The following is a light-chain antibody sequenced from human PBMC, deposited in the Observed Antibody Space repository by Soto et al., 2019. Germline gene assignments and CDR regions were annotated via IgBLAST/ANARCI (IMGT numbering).Light chain of an antibody. CDR1: QSVSSY. J-gene: IGKJ5*01. Sequence: EIVLTQSPATLSLSPGERATLSCRASQSVSSYLAWYQQKPGQAPRLLIYDASNRATGIPARFSASGSGTDFTLTISSLESEDSAVYYCQQRGNWITFGPGTRLEIK. V-gene: IGKV3-11*01. CDR2: DAS. CDR3: QQRGNWIT.